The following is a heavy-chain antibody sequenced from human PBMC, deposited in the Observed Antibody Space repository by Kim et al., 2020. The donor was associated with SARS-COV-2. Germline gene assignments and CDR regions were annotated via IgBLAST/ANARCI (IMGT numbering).Heavy chain of an antibody. CDR1: GGSFSGYY. CDR3: ARVLPRFWSGYYYFDY. J-gene: IGHJ4*02. Sequence: SETLSLTCAVYGGSFSGYYWSWIRQPPGKGLEWIGEINHSGSTNYNPSLKSRVTISVDTSKNQFSLKLSSVTAADTAVYYCARVLPRFWSGYYYFDYWGQGTLVTVSS. CDR2: INHSGST. V-gene: IGHV4-34*01. D-gene: IGHD3-3*01.